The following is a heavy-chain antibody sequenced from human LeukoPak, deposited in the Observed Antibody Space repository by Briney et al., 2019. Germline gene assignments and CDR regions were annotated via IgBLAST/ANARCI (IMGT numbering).Heavy chain of an antibody. CDR1: GGSISGYY. D-gene: IGHD6-19*01. V-gene: IGHV4-59*08. J-gene: IGHJ4*02. Sequence: PSETLSLTCTVSGGSISGYYWSWLRQPPGKGPEWIGYIYYSGSTNYNPSLKSRVTISVDTSKNQFSLKMNSVTAADTAVYYCARLASSGWSHCDYWGQGTPVTVSS. CDR3: ARLASSGWSHCDY. CDR2: IYYSGST.